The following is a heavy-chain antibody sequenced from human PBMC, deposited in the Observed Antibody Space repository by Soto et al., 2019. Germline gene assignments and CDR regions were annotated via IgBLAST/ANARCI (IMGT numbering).Heavy chain of an antibody. CDR2: MNPNSGNT. V-gene: IGHV1-8*01. Sequence: QVQLVQSGAEVKKPGASVKVSCKASGYTFTSYDIHWVRQATGQGLEWMGWMNPNSGNTGYAQKFQSRVTMTRNNSISTAYMELSRLRAEETAVYYCARVGGSWYVGYYYYGMDVWGQGTTVTVSS. D-gene: IGHD6-13*01. CDR1: GYTFTSYD. J-gene: IGHJ6*02. CDR3: ARVGGSWYVGYYYYGMDV.